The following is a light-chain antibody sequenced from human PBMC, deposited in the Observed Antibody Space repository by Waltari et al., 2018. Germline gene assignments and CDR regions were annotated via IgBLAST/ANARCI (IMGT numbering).Light chain of an antibody. CDR2: AAS. CDR3: QNHERLPAT. J-gene: IGKJ1*01. Sequence: EVVLTPSPGTLSLSPGERVTLSCRASQSVSKYLAWYQQRPGQAPRLLIYAASTRATGVSDRFSGSGFGTDFSLTISRLEPEDFAVYFCQNHERLPATFGQGTKVEIK. V-gene: IGKV3-20*01. CDR1: QSVSKY.